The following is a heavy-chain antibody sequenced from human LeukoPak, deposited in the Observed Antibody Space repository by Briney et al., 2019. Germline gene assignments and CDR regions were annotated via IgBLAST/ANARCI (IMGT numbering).Heavy chain of an antibody. CDR3: AKDPGYSSSWSFDY. CDR1: GFTFSSYA. Sequence: GGSLRLSCAASGFTFSSYAMSWVRRAPGKGLEWVSAISGSGGSTYYADSVKGRFTISRDNSKNTLYLQMNSLRAEDTAVYYCAKDPGYSSSWSFDYWGQGTLVTVSS. V-gene: IGHV3-23*01. CDR2: ISGSGGST. J-gene: IGHJ4*02. D-gene: IGHD6-13*01.